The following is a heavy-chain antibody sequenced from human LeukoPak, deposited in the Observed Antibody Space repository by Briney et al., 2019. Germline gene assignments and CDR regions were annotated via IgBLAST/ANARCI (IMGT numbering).Heavy chain of an antibody. V-gene: IGHV3-49*03. CDR1: GFTFGDYA. Sequence: GGSLRLSCTASGFTFGDYAMSWFRQAPGKGLEWVGFIRSRTYGGTTEYAASVKGRFTISRDDSKSIAYLQMNSLKTEDTAVYYCSRQRGYSYGYSDYWGQGTLISVSS. CDR2: IRSRTYGGTT. CDR3: SRQRGYSYGYSDY. D-gene: IGHD5-18*01. J-gene: IGHJ4*02.